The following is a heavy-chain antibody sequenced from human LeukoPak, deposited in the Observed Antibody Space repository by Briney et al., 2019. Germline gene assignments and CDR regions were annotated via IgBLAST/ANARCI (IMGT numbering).Heavy chain of an antibody. Sequence: GGSLRLSCAASGFTFSSYAMSWVRQAPGKGLEWVSAISSNGGSTYYANSVKGRFTISRDNSKNTLYLQMGSLRAEDMAVYYCARDPNSSSWYEVDYYYMDVWGKGTTVTVSS. CDR2: ISSNGGST. CDR3: ARDPNSSSWYEVDYYYMDV. D-gene: IGHD6-13*01. J-gene: IGHJ6*03. CDR1: GFTFSSYA. V-gene: IGHV3-64*01.